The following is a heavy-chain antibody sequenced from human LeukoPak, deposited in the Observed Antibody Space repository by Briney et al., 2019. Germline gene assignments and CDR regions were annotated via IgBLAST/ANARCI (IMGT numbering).Heavy chain of an antibody. CDR2: INPNGGET. Sequence: GAPVKVSCKASGFTFVGYYIHWVRRAPGQGLEWMGWINPNGGETHYAQKFQGRVTLTTDTSLSTAYLGLSSLISDDTAVYYCARSHDYTNYVSPWGQGTLVTVSS. CDR1: GFTFVGYY. V-gene: IGHV1-2*02. CDR3: ARSHDYTNYVSP. D-gene: IGHD4-11*01. J-gene: IGHJ5*02.